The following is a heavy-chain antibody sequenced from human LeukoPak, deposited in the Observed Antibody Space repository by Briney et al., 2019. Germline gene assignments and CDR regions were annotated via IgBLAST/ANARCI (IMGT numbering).Heavy chain of an antibody. D-gene: IGHD3-22*01. J-gene: IGHJ1*01. Sequence: GGSLRLSCEASGFTFSRYWMHWVRQAPGKGLVWVSRIKSDGKTNYADSVKGRFTISGDNAKNTVSLQMDSLRAGDTGVYYCARAPSEVGGYYPEYFRHWGQGTLVTVSS. CDR3: ARAPSEVGGYYPEYFRH. CDR2: IKSDGKT. CDR1: GFTFSRYW. V-gene: IGHV3-74*01.